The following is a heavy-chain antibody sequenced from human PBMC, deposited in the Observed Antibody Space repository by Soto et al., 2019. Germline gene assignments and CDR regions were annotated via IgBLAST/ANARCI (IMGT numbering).Heavy chain of an antibody. J-gene: IGHJ3*02. Sequence: GGSLRLSCAASGFTFSTYGMNWVRQAPGKGLEWVSYISSSSSTIYYADSVKGRFTISRDNAKNSLYLQMNSLRAEDTAVYYCATTYCSSTSCYGAFDIWGQGTMVTVSS. CDR1: GFTFSTYG. CDR3: ATTYCSSTSCYGAFDI. V-gene: IGHV3-48*01. D-gene: IGHD2-2*01. CDR2: ISSSSSTI.